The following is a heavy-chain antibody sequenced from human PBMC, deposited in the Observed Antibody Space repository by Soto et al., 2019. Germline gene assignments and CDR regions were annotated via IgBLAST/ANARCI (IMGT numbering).Heavy chain of an antibody. CDR1: GFTFSSYA. J-gene: IGHJ4*02. D-gene: IGHD3-3*01. Sequence: GGSLRLSYAASGFTFSSYAMSWVRQAPGKGLEWVSAISGSGGSTYYADSVKGRFTISRDNSKNTLYLQMNSLRAEDTAVYYCAKVPTIFGVARRKINYWGQGTLVTVSS. V-gene: IGHV3-23*01. CDR3: AKVPTIFGVARRKINY. CDR2: ISGSGGST.